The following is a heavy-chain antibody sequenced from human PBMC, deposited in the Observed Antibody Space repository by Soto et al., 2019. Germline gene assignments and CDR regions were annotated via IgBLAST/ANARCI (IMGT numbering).Heavy chain of an antibody. CDR1: GGAFSDYA. CDR3: ASWLKGPDIGNYYYGMDV. J-gene: IGHJ6*02. Sequence: QVQLVQSGAEVKKPGSSVKVSCKASGGAFSDYAFSWVRQAPGQGLEWLGGIMPIFRASDYAQKLQGIVAITADEFTRSAYMELNSLRSEDTAVYYCASWLKGPDIGNYYYGMDVWGQGTTVTVS. V-gene: IGHV1-69*12. D-gene: IGHD2-15*01. CDR2: IMPIFRAS.